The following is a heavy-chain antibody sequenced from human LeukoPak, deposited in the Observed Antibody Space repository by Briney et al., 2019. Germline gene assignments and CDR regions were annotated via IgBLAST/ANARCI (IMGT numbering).Heavy chain of an antibody. CDR2: MNPNSGST. CDR1: GGTFSSYA. CDR3: ALYDSRGLDY. D-gene: IGHD3-22*01. V-gene: IGHV1-8*02. Sequence: ASVKVSCKASGGTFSSYAISWVRQAPGQGFEWMGWMNPNSGSTGYAQMFQGRVTMTRNTSIVTAYMELSSLRSEDTAVYYCALYDSRGLDYWGQGTLVTVSS. J-gene: IGHJ4*02.